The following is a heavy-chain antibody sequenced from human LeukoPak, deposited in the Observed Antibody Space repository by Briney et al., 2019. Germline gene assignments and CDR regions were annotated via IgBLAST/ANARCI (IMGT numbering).Heavy chain of an antibody. CDR3: AREGQQLKHFDP. J-gene: IGHJ5*02. D-gene: IGHD1-1*01. Sequence: GASVKVSCKASGNTFIGYWIHWVRQAPGQGLEWMGAINPRGDATIGAQKFQGRVTTTRDTSTSTVYIELSSLRSEDTAVYCAREGQQLKHFDPWGQGTLITVSS. CDR2: INPRGDAT. CDR1: GNTFIGYW. V-gene: IGHV1-46*01.